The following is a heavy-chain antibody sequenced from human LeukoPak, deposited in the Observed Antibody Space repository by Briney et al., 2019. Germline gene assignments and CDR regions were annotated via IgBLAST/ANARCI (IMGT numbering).Heavy chain of an antibody. CDR3: ARGADATFYYDSSGFTKFDY. CDR1: GFTFSSYW. Sequence: PGGSLRLSCAASGFTFSSYWMSWVRQAPGKGLEWVSAISGSGGSTYYADSVKGRFTISRDNSKNTLYLQMNSLRAGDTAVYYCARGADATFYYDSSGFTKFDYWGQGTLVTVSS. V-gene: IGHV3-23*01. J-gene: IGHJ4*02. CDR2: ISGSGGST. D-gene: IGHD3-22*01.